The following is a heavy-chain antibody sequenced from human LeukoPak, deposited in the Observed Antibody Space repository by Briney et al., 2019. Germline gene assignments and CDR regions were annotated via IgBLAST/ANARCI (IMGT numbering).Heavy chain of an antibody. V-gene: IGHV4-39*07. Sequence: SETLSLTCTVSGGSISSSSYYWGWIRQPPGKGLEWIGSIYYSGSTYYNPSLKSRVTISVDTSKNQFSLKLSSVTAADTAVYYCARDLEWLGLDLSQFDYWGQGTLVTVSS. J-gene: IGHJ4*02. CDR1: GGSISSSSYY. D-gene: IGHD3-3*01. CDR3: ARDLEWLGLDLSQFDY. CDR2: IYYSGST.